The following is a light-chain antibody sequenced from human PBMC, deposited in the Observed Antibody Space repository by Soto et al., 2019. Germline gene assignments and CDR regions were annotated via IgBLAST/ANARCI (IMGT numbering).Light chain of an antibody. CDR1: SSDVGGYNY. J-gene: IGLJ3*02. Sequence: QSALTQPASVSGSPGQSITISCTGTSSDVGGYNYVSWYQQHPGKAPKLMIYEVSNRPSGVSNRFSGFKSGNTASLTISGLQAEDEADYYCSSYTSSSIWVFGGGTKLTVL. CDR3: SSYTSSSIWV. V-gene: IGLV2-14*01. CDR2: EVS.